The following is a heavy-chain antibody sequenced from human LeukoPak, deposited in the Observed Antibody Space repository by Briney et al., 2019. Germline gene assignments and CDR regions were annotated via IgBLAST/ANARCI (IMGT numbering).Heavy chain of an antibody. CDR3: ARDTPYYGSGSYYIPIDY. D-gene: IGHD3-10*01. V-gene: IGHV4-39*07. J-gene: IGHJ4*02. CDR1: GGSISSSSYY. Sequence: SETLSLTCTVSGGSISSSSYYWGWIRQPPGKGLEWIGSIYYSGSTYYNPSLKSRVTMSVDTSKNQFSLNLSSVTAADTAVYYCARDTPYYGSGSYYIPIDYWGQGTLVTVSS. CDR2: IYYSGST.